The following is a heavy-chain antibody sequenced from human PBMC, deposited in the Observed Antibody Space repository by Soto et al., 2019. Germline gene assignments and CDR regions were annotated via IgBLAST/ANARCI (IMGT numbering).Heavy chain of an antibody. CDR3: ERDPPRYFTSSPEGAGL. CDR2: INPKTGDT. Sequence: ASVKVSCKASGYTFTDSHIHWVRQASGQGLEWLGWINPKTGDTNYPQKFQGRITMTRDTSMSTAYMELTNLTSDDTAVYYCERDPPRYFTSSPEGAGLWGQGILVTVSS. V-gene: IGHV1-2*02. CDR1: GYTFTDSH. D-gene: IGHD2-21*01. J-gene: IGHJ4*01.